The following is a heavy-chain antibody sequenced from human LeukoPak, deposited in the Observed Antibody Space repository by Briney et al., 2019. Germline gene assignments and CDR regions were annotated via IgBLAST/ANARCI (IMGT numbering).Heavy chain of an antibody. CDR3: AKDLDSSDWRIGEYFQH. J-gene: IGHJ1*01. V-gene: IGHV3-23*01. CDR1: GFTFSSYA. D-gene: IGHD6-19*01. Sequence: GGSLRLSCAASGFTFSSYAMSWVRQAPGKGLEWVSGISSSGGSTYYADSVKGRFTISRDNSKNTLYLQMNSLRAEDTAVYYCAKDLDSSDWRIGEYFQHRGQGTLVTVSS. CDR2: ISSSGGST.